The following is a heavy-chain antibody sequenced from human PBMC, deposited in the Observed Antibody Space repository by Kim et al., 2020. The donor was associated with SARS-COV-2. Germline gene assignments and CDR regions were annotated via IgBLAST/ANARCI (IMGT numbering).Heavy chain of an antibody. CDR3: ARESLAGGYDYIWGSYPTAY. D-gene: IGHD3-16*01. J-gene: IGHJ4*02. V-gene: IGHV7-4-1*02. CDR1: GYTFTSYA. Sequence: ASVKVSCKASGYTFTSYAMNWVRQAPGQGLEWMGWINTNTGNPTYAQGFTGRFVFSLDTSVSTAYLQISSLKAEDTAVYYCARESLAGGYDYIWGSYPTAYWGQGTLVTVSS. CDR2: INTNTGNP.